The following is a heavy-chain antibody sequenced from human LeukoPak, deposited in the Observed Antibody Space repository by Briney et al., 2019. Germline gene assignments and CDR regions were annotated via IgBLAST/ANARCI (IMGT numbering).Heavy chain of an antibody. CDR2: IYTSGST. J-gene: IGHJ4*02. CDR3: ARGMLDYGSGSEFDY. D-gene: IGHD3-10*01. V-gene: IGHV4-4*07. Sequence: SETLSLTCTVSGGYISSYYWSWIRQPAGKGLEWIGRIYTSGSTNYNPSLKSRVTMSVDTSKNQFSLKLSSVTAADTAVYYCARGMLDYGSGSEFDYWGQGTLVTVSS. CDR1: GGYISSYY.